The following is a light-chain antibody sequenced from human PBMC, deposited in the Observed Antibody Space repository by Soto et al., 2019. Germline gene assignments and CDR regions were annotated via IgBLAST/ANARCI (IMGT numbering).Light chain of an antibody. CDR3: CSFAAGGNPVL. CDR2: EVT. J-gene: IGLJ2*01. V-gene: IGLV2-8*01. CDR1: SSDVGGYNY. Sequence: QSALTQPPSASGSLGQSVTISCTGTSSDVGGYNYVSWHHQHPGKAPKVMIYEVTKRPPGVPDRFSGSKSGNTASLTVSGVQAEDEADDYCCSFAAGGNPVLLGGGTKLTVL.